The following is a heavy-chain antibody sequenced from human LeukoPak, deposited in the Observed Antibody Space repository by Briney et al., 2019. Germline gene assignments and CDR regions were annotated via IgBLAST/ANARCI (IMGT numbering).Heavy chain of an antibody. CDR3: AKNPSGVDIAATEP. CDR2: ISSSSNTI. V-gene: IGHV3-48*01. CDR1: GFTFSSYR. J-gene: IGHJ5*02. D-gene: IGHD6-13*01. Sequence: QTGGSLRLSCAASGFTFSSYRMNWVRQAPGKGLEWVSYISSSSNTIYYADSVKGRFTISRDNSKNTLYLQMNSLRPEDTAVYYCAKNPSGVDIAATEPWGQGTLVTVPS.